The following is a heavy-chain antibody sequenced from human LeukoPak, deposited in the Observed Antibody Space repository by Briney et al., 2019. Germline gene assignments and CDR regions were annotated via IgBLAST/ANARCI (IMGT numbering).Heavy chain of an antibody. CDR1: GYSFTSYW. Sequence: GESLKISCKGSGYSFTSYWIGWVRQMPGKGPEWMGIIYPGDSDTRYSPSFQGQVTISADKSISTAYLQWSSLKASDTAMYYCASTSSSWYLEDYYYYGMDVWGQGTTVTVSS. J-gene: IGHJ6*02. CDR3: ASTSSSWYLEDYYYYGMDV. CDR2: IYPGDSDT. V-gene: IGHV5-51*01. D-gene: IGHD6-13*01.